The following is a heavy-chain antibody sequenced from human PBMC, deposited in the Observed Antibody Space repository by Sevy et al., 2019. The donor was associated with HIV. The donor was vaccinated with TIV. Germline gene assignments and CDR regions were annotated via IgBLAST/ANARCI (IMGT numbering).Heavy chain of an antibody. J-gene: IGHJ4*02. Sequence: GGSLRLSCAASGFTFSPYWMTWVRLAPVKGLEWVANVSPDGSDKDYVDSVKGRFTISRDNAKNSLYLQMNSLRADDMAMYYCARGVGLDCWGQGALVTVSS. CDR2: VSPDGSDK. CDR1: GFTFSPYW. D-gene: IGHD1-26*01. CDR3: ARGVGLDC. V-gene: IGHV3-7*01.